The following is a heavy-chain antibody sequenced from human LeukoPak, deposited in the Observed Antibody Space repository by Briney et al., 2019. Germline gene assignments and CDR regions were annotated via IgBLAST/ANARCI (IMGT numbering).Heavy chain of an antibody. CDR2: VSGSGYQK. V-gene: IGHV3-23*01. J-gene: IGHJ3*01. Sequence: PGGSLRLSCAASGFDFSAYAMTWVRQAPGKGLEWVSTVSGSGYQKYYADSVKGRFTISRDNAKKTIFVQMHSLRAEDTARYYCAKGGAGTTDAPHGDVVTTTLDGFDLWGQGAMVTVSS. D-gene: IGHD2-21*02. CDR3: AKGGAGTTDAPHGDVVTTTLDGFDL. CDR1: GFDFSAYA.